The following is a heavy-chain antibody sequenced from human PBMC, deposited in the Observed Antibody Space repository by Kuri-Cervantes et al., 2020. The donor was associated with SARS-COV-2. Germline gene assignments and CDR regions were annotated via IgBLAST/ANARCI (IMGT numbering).Heavy chain of an antibody. D-gene: IGHD2-15*01. Sequence: GGSLRLSCAASGFTFSHYGMNWVRQAPGKGLEWVPGIGRSGDVSYYADSVKGRFTVSRDNSKNTLYLQMNGLRDEVTAVYYCARASGYCSGGSCSPYYYGINVWARGPS. J-gene: IGHJ6*04. CDR2: IGRSGDVS. CDR3: ARASGYCSGGSCSPYYYGINV. V-gene: IGHV3-23*01. CDR1: GFTFSHYG.